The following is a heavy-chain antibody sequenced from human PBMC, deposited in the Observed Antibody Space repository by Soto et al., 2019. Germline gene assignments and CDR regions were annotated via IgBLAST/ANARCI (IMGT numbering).Heavy chain of an antibody. J-gene: IGHJ5*02. CDR3: ARYSALMVYANNPPAWFDP. V-gene: IGHV1-18*01. CDR2: ISAYNGNT. Sequence: ASVKVSCKASGYTFTSYGISWVRQAPGQGVEWMGWISAYNGNTNYAQKLQGRVTMTTDTSTSTAYMELRSLRSDDTAVYYCARYSALMVYANNPPAWFDPWGQRTLVTVSS. CDR1: GYTFTSYG. D-gene: IGHD2-8*01.